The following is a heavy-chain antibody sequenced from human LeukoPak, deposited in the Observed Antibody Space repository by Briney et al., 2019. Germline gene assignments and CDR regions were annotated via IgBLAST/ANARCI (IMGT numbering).Heavy chain of an antibody. D-gene: IGHD3-10*01. V-gene: IGHV3-20*04. CDR3: ARNSGSHYNYYMDV. J-gene: IGHJ6*03. CDR1: GFTFSASY. Sequence: GGSLRLSCVASGFTFSASYMTWVRQAPGKGLEWVSGINWKGVSTGYAESVKGRFTISRDNAKNSLYLQMNSLRAEDTALYYCARNSGSHYNYYMDVWGKGTTVTISS. CDR2: INWKGVST.